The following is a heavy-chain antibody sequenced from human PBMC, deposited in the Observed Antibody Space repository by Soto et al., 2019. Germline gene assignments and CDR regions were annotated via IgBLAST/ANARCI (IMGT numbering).Heavy chain of an antibody. Sequence: QVQLQESGPGLVKPSQTLSLTCTVSGGSISSGDYYWSWIRQPPGKGLEWIGYIYYSGRTYYNPSRKSLVTISVDTSKYQCSLKLSSVTAADTAVYYCARTPFGADSSGWGRWFDPWGQGTLVTVSS. J-gene: IGHJ5*02. D-gene: IGHD3-22*01. CDR3: ARTPFGADSSGWGRWFDP. CDR2: IYYSGRT. CDR1: GGSISSGDYY. V-gene: IGHV4-30-4*01.